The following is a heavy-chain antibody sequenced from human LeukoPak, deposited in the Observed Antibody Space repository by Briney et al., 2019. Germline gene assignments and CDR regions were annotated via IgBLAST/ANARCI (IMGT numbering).Heavy chain of an antibody. CDR3: ASPGATQPGGAFDI. Sequence: GASVKVSCKTSGYTFTGYYMHWVRQAPGQGLEWMGWINPNSGGTNYAQKFQGRVTMTRDTSISTAYMELSRLRSDDTAIYYCASPGATQPGGAFDIWGQGTMVTVSS. V-gene: IGHV1-2*02. CDR1: GYTFTGYY. J-gene: IGHJ3*02. D-gene: IGHD4/OR15-4a*01. CDR2: INPNSGGT.